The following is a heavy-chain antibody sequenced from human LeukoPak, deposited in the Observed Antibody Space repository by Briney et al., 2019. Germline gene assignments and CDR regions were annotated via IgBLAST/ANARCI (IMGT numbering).Heavy chain of an antibody. Sequence: GSLRLSCSASGFTFTSYSMSWVRQAPGKGLEWVSGTSDRGDYTYYADSVKGRFTISRDNSKNTLYLQMNSLRAEDTALYFCAKKAQYNGNYPLDYWGQGTLVTVSS. V-gene: IGHV3-23*01. D-gene: IGHD1-26*01. J-gene: IGHJ4*02. CDR1: GFTFTSYS. CDR3: AKKAQYNGNYPLDY. CDR2: TSDRGDYT.